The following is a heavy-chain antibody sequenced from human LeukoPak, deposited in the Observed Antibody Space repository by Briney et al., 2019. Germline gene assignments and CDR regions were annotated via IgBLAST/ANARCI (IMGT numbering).Heavy chain of an antibody. CDR3: AREGLVGATTLFDY. D-gene: IGHD1-26*01. V-gene: IGHV4-59*01. J-gene: IGHJ4*02. CDR2: IYYSGST. CDR1: GGSISSYY. Sequence: SETLSLTCTVSGGSISSYYWSWIRQPPGKGLEWIGYIYYSGSTNYNPSLKSRVTISVDTSKNQFSLKLSSVTAADTAVYYCAREGLVGATTLFDYWGQGTLVTVSS.